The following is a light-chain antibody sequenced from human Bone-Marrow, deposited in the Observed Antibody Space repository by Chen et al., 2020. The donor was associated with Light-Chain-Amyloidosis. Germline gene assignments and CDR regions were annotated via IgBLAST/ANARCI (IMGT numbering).Light chain of an antibody. Sequence: DVVMTQTPLSLSVTPGQPASISCKSSQSLLYSDGRISFYWYRLKSGQSPQLLIYEGTNRFTGVPDRFNGSASGTEFTLTISRVEAEDVGVYYCKQSIQLPITFGQGTRLEI. J-gene: IGKJ5*01. CDR3: KQSIQLPIT. V-gene: IGKV2D-29*02. CDR2: EGT. CDR1: QSLLYSDGRIS.